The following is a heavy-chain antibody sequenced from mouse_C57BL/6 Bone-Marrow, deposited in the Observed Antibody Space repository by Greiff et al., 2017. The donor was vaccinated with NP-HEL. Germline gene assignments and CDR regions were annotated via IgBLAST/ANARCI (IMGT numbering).Heavy chain of an antibody. Sequence: QVQLQQSGAELVKPGASVKMSCKASGYTFTSYWITWVKQRPGQGLEWIGDIYPGSGSTNYNEKFKSKATLTVDTSSSTAYMQLSSLTSEDSAVYYCATRQLRLRGAMDYWGQGTSVTVSS. CDR3: ATRQLRLRGAMDY. D-gene: IGHD3-2*02. V-gene: IGHV1-55*01. CDR1: GYTFTSYW. CDR2: IYPGSGST. J-gene: IGHJ4*01.